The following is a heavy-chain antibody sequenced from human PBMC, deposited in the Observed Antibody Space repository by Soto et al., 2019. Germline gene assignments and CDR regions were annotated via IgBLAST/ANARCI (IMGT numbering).Heavy chain of an antibody. V-gene: IGHV4-31*03. CDR3: ARGGDSGLRSGYYTFDF. Sequence: QVQLLEAGPGLVKPSQTLSLTCTVSGGSISTGVYYWSWIRQHPGRGLEWIGYISDSGSTYYNPSLKSRVTISADTSKNQFSLKLRSVTAADTAVYYCARGGDSGLRSGYYTFDFWGQGTLVTVSS. D-gene: IGHD3-3*01. CDR2: ISDSGST. CDR1: GGSISTGVYY. J-gene: IGHJ4*02.